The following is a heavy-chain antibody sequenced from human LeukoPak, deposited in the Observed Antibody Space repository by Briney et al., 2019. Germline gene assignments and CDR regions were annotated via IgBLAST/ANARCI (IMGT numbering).Heavy chain of an antibody. D-gene: IGHD3-22*01. CDR1: GYTLTELS. J-gene: IGHJ4*02. CDR2: FEPEVGET. V-gene: IGHV1-24*01. Sequence: GASVKVSCKVSGYTLTELSMHWVRQGPGKGLEWMGGFEPEVGETSYAQKFQGRVTMTEDTSTDTADMELSSLRSEDTAVYYCARPNYDSSGYYPFDYWGQGTLVTVSS. CDR3: ARPNYDSSGYYPFDY.